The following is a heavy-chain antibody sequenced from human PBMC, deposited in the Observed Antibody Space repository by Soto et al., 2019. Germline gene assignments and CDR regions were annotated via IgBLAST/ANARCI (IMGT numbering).Heavy chain of an antibody. V-gene: IGHV3-21*01. D-gene: IGHD3-22*01. Sequence: GGSLRLSCSAYGFTFSLYSMIWVRQAPGKGLEWVESITSSSSYIYYEDSLKGRFTISRDNAKNSLFLQLDSLRAEDTAVYFCVRARSTDSRPDYWGQGTLVTVSS. J-gene: IGHJ4*02. CDR3: VRARSTDSRPDY. CDR2: ITSSSSYI. CDR1: GFTFSLYS.